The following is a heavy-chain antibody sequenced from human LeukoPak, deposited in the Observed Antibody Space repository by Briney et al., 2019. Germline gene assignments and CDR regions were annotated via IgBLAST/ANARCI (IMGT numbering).Heavy chain of an antibody. V-gene: IGHV3-30*04. D-gene: IGHD4-11*01. CDR1: GFTFSSYA. J-gene: IGHJ6*03. CDR2: ISYDGSNK. Sequence: QSGGSLRLSCAASGFTFSSYAMHWVRQAPGKGLEWVAVISYDGSNKYYADSVKGRFTISRDNSKNTLYLQMNSLRAEDTAVYYCARDGALNDYTVHNYYYYMDVWGKGTTVTVSS. CDR3: ARDGALNDYTVHNYYYYMDV.